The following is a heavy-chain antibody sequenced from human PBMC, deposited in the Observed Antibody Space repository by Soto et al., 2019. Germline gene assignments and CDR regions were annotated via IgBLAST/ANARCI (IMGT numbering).Heavy chain of an antibody. J-gene: IGHJ4*02. V-gene: IGHV3-30*18. D-gene: IGHD6-19*01. CDR3: AKGGRQWLVTSDFNY. Sequence: VQLVESGGGVVQPGRSLRLSCAASGFTFSDYAMHWVRQAPGKGLECVAVVSHDGRNTHYADSVKGRFTISRDSSKYTVSLEMTSLRAEDTAVYYGAKGGRQWLVTSDFNYWGQGALVTVSS. CDR2: VSHDGRNT. CDR1: GFTFSDYA.